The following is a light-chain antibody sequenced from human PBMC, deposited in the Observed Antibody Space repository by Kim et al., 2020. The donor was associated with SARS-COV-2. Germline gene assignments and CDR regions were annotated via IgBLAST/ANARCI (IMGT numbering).Light chain of an antibody. CDR3: QKYNSAPWT. V-gene: IGKV1-27*01. CDR2: GAS. CDR1: QGISNS. J-gene: IGKJ1*01. Sequence: DIQMAQSPSSLSASVGDSVTITCRASQGISNSLAWYRQKPGKVPMLLIYGASTLRSGVPSRFRGSGSGTDFTLTISSLQPEDAATYYCQKYNSAPWTFGQGTKVDIK.